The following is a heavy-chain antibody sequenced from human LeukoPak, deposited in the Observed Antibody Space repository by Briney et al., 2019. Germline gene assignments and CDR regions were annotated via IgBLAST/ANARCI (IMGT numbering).Heavy chain of an antibody. Sequence: SQTLSLTCTVSGGSISSGDYYWSWIRQPPGKGLEWIGYIYYSGSTYYNPSLKSRVTISVDTSKNQFSLKLSSVTAADTAVYYCARDLSSTSNWELDYWGQGTLVTVSS. CDR2: IYYSGST. V-gene: IGHV4-30-4*08. J-gene: IGHJ4*02. CDR3: ARDLSSTSNWELDY. D-gene: IGHD1-26*01. CDR1: GGSISSGDYY.